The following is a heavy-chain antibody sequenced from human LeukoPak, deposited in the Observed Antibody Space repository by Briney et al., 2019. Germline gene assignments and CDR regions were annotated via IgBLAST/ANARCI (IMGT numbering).Heavy chain of an antibody. V-gene: IGHV1-69*01. CDR3: ARDPKRLIAAAVWFDP. J-gene: IGHJ5*02. Sequence: GSSVKVSCKASGGTFSSYAISWVRQAPGQGLEWMGGIIPIFGTANYAQKFQGRVTITADESTSTAYMELSSLRSEDTAVYYRARDPKRLIAAAVWFDPWGQGTLVTVSS. D-gene: IGHD6-13*01. CDR1: GGTFSSYA. CDR2: IIPIFGTA.